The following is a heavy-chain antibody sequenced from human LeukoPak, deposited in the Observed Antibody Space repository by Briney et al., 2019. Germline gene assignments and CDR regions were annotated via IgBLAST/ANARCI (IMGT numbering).Heavy chain of an antibody. Sequence: GASVKVSCKASGYTFISYGISWVRQAPGQGLEWMGWISAYNGNTNYAQKLQGRVTMTTDTSTSTAYMELRSLRSDDTAVYYCARDVTYYDFWSGYYHFDYWGQGTLVTVSS. D-gene: IGHD3-3*01. CDR1: GYTFISYG. V-gene: IGHV1-18*01. CDR3: ARDVTYYDFWSGYYHFDY. CDR2: ISAYNGNT. J-gene: IGHJ4*02.